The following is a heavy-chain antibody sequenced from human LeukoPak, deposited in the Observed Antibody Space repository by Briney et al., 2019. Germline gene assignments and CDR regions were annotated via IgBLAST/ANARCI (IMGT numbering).Heavy chain of an antibody. Sequence: SETLSLTCTVSGDPISSYYWSWIRQPPGKGLEWIGYIYYSGSTNYNPSLKSRVTISIDTSKNQFSLILSSVTAADTAVYYCARSYYDVWSGFNSEYYFDYWGQGTLVTVSS. J-gene: IGHJ4*02. CDR1: GDPISSYY. CDR3: ARSYYDVWSGFNSEYYFDY. CDR2: IYYSGST. V-gene: IGHV4-59*01. D-gene: IGHD3-3*01.